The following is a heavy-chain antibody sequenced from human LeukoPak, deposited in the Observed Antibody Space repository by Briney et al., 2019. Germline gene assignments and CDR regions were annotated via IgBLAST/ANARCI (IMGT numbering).Heavy chain of an antibody. J-gene: IGHJ4*02. D-gene: IGHD6-13*01. Sequence: GGSLRLSCAASGFTVSSNYMSWVRQAPGKGLEWVSVIYSGGSTYYADSVKGRFTISRDNSKNTLYLQMNSLRAEDTAVYYCAREGQQLVQGGGYYFDYWGQGTLVTVSS. V-gene: IGHV3-53*01. CDR1: GFTVSSNY. CDR2: IYSGGST. CDR3: AREGQQLVQGGGYYFDY.